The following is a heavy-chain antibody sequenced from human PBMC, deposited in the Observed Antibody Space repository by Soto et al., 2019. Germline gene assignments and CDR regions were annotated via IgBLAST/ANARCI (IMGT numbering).Heavy chain of an antibody. CDR3: ARDVTPAYYDFWSGYENWFDP. J-gene: IGHJ5*02. V-gene: IGHV3-33*01. Sequence: RQAPVKGLEWVAVIWYDGSNKYYADSVKGRFTISRDNSKNTLYLQMNSLRAEDTAVYYCARDVTPAYYDFWSGYENWFDPWGQGTLVTVSS. CDR2: IWYDGSNK. D-gene: IGHD3-3*01.